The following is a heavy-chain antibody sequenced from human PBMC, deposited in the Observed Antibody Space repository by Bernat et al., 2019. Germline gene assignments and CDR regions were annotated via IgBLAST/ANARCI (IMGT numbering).Heavy chain of an antibody. CDR3: ARAVQSLYYYYGMDV. J-gene: IGHJ6*02. V-gene: IGHV3-53*01. CDR1: GFTVSSHY. Sequence: EVQLVESGGGLIQPGGSLRLSCAASGFTVSSHYMSWVRQAPGKGLEWVSVIYSGGSTYSADSVKGRFTISRDNSKNTLYLQMNSLRAEDTAVYYCARAVQSLYYYYGMDVWGQGTTVTVSS. CDR2: IYSGGST. D-gene: IGHD6-6*01.